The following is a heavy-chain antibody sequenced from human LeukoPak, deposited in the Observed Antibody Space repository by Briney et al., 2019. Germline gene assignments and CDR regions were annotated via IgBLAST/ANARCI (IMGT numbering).Heavy chain of an antibody. D-gene: IGHD6-19*01. J-gene: IGHJ5*02. CDR2: IYHSGST. V-gene: IGHV4-38-2*02. CDR1: GYSISSGYY. Sequence: PSETLSLTCTVSGYSISSGYYWGWIRQPPGKGLEWIGNIYHSGSTYCNPSLKSRGTISIDTSKNQFSLKLSSVTAADTAVYYCARAYSSAWYWNWFDPWGQGTLVTVSS. CDR3: ARAYSSAWYWNWFDP.